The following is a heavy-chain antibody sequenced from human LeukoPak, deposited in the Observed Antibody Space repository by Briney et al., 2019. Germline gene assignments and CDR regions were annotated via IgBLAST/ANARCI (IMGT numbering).Heavy chain of an antibody. CDR1: GGSISSGSYY. Sequence: PSQTLSLTCTVPGGSISSGSYYWSWIRQPAGKGLEWIGRIYTSGSTNYNPSLKSRVTISVDTSKNQFSLKLSSVTAADTAVYYCARGGSSWYSDWFDPWGQGTLVTVSS. CDR3: ARGGSSWYSDWFDP. CDR2: IYTSGST. J-gene: IGHJ5*02. D-gene: IGHD6-13*01. V-gene: IGHV4-61*02.